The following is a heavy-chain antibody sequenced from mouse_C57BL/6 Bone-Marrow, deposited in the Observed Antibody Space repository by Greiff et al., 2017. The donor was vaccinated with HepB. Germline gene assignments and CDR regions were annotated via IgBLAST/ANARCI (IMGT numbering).Heavy chain of an antibody. D-gene: IGHD2-2*01. CDR3: ARMGYGYDSDFDY. CDR2: INPSTGGT. J-gene: IGHJ2*01. V-gene: IGHV1-42*01. CDR1: GYSFTGYY. Sequence: EVHLVESGPELVKPGASVKISCKASGYSFTGYYMNWVKQSPEKSLEWIGEINPSTGGTTYNQKFKAKATLTVDKSSSTAYMQLKSLTSEDSAVYYCARMGYGYDSDFDYWGQGTTLTVSS.